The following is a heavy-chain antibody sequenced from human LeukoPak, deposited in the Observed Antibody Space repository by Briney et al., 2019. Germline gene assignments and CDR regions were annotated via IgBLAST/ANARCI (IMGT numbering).Heavy chain of an antibody. CDR1: GYTFTSYA. CDR2: INAGIGNT. Sequence: ASVKVSCKASGYTFTSYAMHWVRQAPGKRLDWMGWINAGIGNTKYSQEFQGRVTITRDTSASTAYMELSSLRSEDMAVYYCASDTFGHGAFDIWGQGTMVTVSS. V-gene: IGHV1-3*03. CDR3: ASDTFGHGAFDI. D-gene: IGHD3-16*01. J-gene: IGHJ3*02.